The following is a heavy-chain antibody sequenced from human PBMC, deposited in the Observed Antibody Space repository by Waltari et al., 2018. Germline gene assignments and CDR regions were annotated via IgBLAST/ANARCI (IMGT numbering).Heavy chain of an antibody. CDR1: GDSMRSTDC. Sequence: QLQESGAGLATPSGTLSLTCAVFGDSMRSTDCWSWVRQSPGKGLEWMGQVRGDWKTNYNPSFASRVTISLDTYNKQFSLKVTSATPADTAVYYCARDRGRGLYLDSWGPGILVTVSP. CDR2: VRGDWKT. CDR3: ARDRGRGLYLDS. J-gene: IGHJ4*02. V-gene: IGHV4-4*02. D-gene: IGHD2-15*01.